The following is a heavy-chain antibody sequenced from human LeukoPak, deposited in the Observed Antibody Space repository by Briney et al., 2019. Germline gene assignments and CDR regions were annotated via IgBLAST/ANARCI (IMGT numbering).Heavy chain of an antibody. CDR2: ISSSGSTI. Sequence: GGSLRLSCAASGFTFSSYEMNWVRQAPGKGLEWVSYISSSGSTIYHADSVKGRFTISRDNAKNSLYLQMNSLRAEDTAVYYCAKVRFGVTARYYFDYWGQGTLVTVSS. CDR1: GFTFSSYE. J-gene: IGHJ4*02. V-gene: IGHV3-48*03. D-gene: IGHD3-10*01. CDR3: AKVRFGVTARYYFDY.